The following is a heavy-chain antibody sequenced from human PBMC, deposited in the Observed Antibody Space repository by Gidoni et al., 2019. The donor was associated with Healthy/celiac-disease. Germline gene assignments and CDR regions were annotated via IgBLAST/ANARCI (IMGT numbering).Heavy chain of an antibody. CDR1: GFTFSRYG. Sequence: QVQLVESGGGVVQPGRSLSLSCAASGFTFSRYGMHWVRQATGKGLEWVAVISYDGSNKYYADSVKGRFTISRDNSKNTLYLQMNSLRAEDTAVYYCAKAGPVAGTKFDYYYYGMDXWGQGTTVTVS. J-gene: IGHJ6*02. CDR2: ISYDGSNK. CDR3: AKAGPVAGTKFDYYYYGMDX. V-gene: IGHV3-30*18. D-gene: IGHD6-19*01.